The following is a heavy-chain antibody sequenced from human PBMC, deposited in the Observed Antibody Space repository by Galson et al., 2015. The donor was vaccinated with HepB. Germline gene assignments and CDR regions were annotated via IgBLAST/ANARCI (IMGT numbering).Heavy chain of an antibody. Sequence: SLRLSCVASDMIFMSYSMYWVRLAPGKGQVWVAVISVGCNKNSLVDSVKGRFTVSRDNSQNTLFLQMNSLTVEDTGVYYCARSRPTRFHYYYGMDVWGQGTTVTVS. CDR3: ARSRPTRFHYYYGMDV. CDR2: ISVGCNKN. J-gene: IGHJ6*02. CDR1: DMIFMSYS. V-gene: IGHV3-30*04. D-gene: IGHD1-1*01.